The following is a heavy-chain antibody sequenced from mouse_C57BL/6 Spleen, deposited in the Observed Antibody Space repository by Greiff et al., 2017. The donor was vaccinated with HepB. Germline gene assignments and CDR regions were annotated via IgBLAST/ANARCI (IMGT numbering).Heavy chain of an antibody. J-gene: IGHJ1*03. CDR3: ARDGYYSYWYFDV. Sequence: DVKLVESGGGLVKPGGSLKLSCAASGFTFSDYGMHWVRQAPEKGLEWVAYISSGSSTIYYADTVKGRFTISRDNAKNTLFLQMTSLRSEDTAMYYCARDGYYSYWYFDVWGTGTTVTVSS. D-gene: IGHD2-3*01. CDR2: ISSGSSTI. CDR1: GFTFSDYG. V-gene: IGHV5-17*01.